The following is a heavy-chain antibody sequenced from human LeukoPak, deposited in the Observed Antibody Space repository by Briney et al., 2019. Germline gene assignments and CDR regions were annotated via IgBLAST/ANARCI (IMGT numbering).Heavy chain of an antibody. J-gene: IGHJ4*02. V-gene: IGHV4-34*01. Sequence: PSETLSLTCAVYGGSFSGYYWSWIRQPPGKGLEWIGEINHSGSTNYNPSLKSRVTISVDTSKNQFSLKLSSVTAADTAVYYCARALVGANYFDYWGQGTLVAVSS. D-gene: IGHD1-26*01. CDR2: INHSGST. CDR3: ARALVGANYFDY. CDR1: GGSFSGYY.